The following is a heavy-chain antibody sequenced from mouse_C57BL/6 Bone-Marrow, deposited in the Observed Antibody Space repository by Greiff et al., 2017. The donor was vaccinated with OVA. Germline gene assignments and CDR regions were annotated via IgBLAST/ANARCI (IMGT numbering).Heavy chain of an antibody. CDR1: GYAFSSSW. CDR2: IYPGDGAT. Sequence: VQLQQSGPELVKPGASVKISCKASGYAFSSSWMNWVKQRPGKGLEWIGRIYPGDGATNYNGKFKGTATLTADKSSSTAYMQLSSLTSEDSAVYFCARHEDGYYASYFDYWGQGTTLTVSS. J-gene: IGHJ2*01. CDR3: ARHEDGYYASYFDY. D-gene: IGHD2-3*01. V-gene: IGHV1-82*01.